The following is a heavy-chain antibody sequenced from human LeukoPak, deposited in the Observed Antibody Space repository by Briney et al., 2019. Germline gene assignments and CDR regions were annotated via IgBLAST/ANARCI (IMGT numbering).Heavy chain of an antibody. J-gene: IGHJ3*02. CDR2: IYHSGST. Sequence: PSGTLSLTCAVSGGSISSSNWWSWVRQPPGKGLEWIGEIYHSGSTNYSPALKSRVTISADTSKNQFSLKLSSVTAADTAVYYCARVRGRYHDVFVIGGQGTMVTVS. CDR1: GGSISSSNW. V-gene: IGHV4-4*02. CDR3: ARVRGRYHDVFVI. D-gene: IGHD3-16*01.